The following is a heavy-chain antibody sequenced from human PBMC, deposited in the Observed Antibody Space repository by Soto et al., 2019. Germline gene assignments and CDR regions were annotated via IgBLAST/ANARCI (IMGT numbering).Heavy chain of an antibody. J-gene: IGHJ6*02. V-gene: IGHV3-30-3*01. CDR3: AREEVSARKHYGMGV. CDR1: GFTFSSYA. CDR2: ISYDGSNK. D-gene: IGHD1-20*01. Sequence: QVQLVESGGGVVQPGRSLRLSCAASGFTFSSYAMHWVRQAPGKGLEWVAVISYDGSNKYYADYVKGRFTISRDNSKNTLYLQMNSLRAEDTAVDYCAREEVSARKHYGMGVWGQGTTVTVSS.